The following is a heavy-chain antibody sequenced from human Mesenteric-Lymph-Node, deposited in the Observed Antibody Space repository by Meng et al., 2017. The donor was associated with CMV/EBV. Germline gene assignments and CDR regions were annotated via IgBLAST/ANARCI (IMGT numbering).Heavy chain of an antibody. Sequence: GESLKISCAASGFTFRSYAMHWVRQAPGKGLEYVSGISSNGGSTYYADSVKGRFTISRDNSKNMLYLQMGSLRAEDRAVYYCARIQNDFWSEDYWGQGTLVTVSS. CDR2: ISSNGGST. J-gene: IGHJ4*02. V-gene: IGHV3-64*02. CDR3: ARIQNDFWSEDY. D-gene: IGHD3-3*01. CDR1: GFTFRSYA.